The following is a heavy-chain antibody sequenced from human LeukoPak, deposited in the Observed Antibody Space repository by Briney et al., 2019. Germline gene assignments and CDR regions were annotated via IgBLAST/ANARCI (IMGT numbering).Heavy chain of an antibody. CDR3: AEAYYYSYYMDV. V-gene: IGHV3-30*02. Sequence: GGSLRPSCAASGFNFSNYGMHWVRQAPGKGLEWVAFIRYDGTNIYYGDSVKGRFTISRDNSKNTLYLQMNSLRADDTAVYYCAEAYYYSYYMDVWGKGTTVTVSS. CDR2: IRYDGTNI. CDR1: GFNFSNYG. J-gene: IGHJ6*03.